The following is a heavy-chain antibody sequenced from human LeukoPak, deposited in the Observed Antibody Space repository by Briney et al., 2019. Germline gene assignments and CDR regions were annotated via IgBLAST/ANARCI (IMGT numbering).Heavy chain of an antibody. J-gene: IGHJ4*02. V-gene: IGHV1-8*01. CDR3: ARGFRSDSSGRKFDY. CDR1: GYTFTSYD. D-gene: IGHD3-22*01. CDR2: MNPNSGNT. Sequence: ASVKVSCKASGYTFTSYDINWVRQATGQGLEWMGWMNPNSGNTGYARKFQGRLTMTRNTSISTAYMELSSLSSEDTAMYYCARGFRSDSSGRKFDYWGQGALVTVSS.